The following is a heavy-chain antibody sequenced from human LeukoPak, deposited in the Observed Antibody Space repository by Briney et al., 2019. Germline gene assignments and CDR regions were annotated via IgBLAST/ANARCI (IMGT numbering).Heavy chain of an antibody. V-gene: IGHV1-18*01. CDR2: ISAYNGNT. J-gene: IGHJ5*02. CDR3: ARALYYYDSSGYYPQDWFDP. D-gene: IGHD3-22*01. Sequence: GASVKVSCKASGGTFTSYGISWVRQAPGQGLEWMGWISAYNGNTNYAQKLQGRVTMTTDTSTSTAYMELRSLRSDDTAVYYCARALYYYDSSGYYPQDWFDPWGQGTLVTVSS. CDR1: GGTFTSYG.